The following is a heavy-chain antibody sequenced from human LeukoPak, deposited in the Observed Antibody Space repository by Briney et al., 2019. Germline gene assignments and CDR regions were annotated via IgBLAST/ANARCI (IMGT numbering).Heavy chain of an antibody. D-gene: IGHD4-11*01. CDR2: IYHSGST. CDR3: ARASVTYYYYYYMDV. V-gene: IGHV4-30-2*01. J-gene: IGHJ6*03. Sequence: ASETLSLTCTVSGGSISSGGYYWSWIRQPPGKGLEWIGYIYHSGSTYYNPSLKSRVTISVDTSKNQFSLKLSSVTAADTVVYYCARASVTYYYYYYMDVWGKGTTVTVSS. CDR1: GGSISSGGYY.